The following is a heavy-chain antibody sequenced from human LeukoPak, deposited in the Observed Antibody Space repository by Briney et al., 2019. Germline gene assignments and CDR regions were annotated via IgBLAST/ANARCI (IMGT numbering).Heavy chain of an antibody. Sequence: ASVKVSCKASGYTFTSYDINWVRQATGQGLEWMGWMNPNSGNTGYAQKFQGRVTMTRNTSISTAYMELSSLRSEDTAVYYCARGLGTSSISYYYYYYGMDVWGQGTTVTVSS. CDR3: ARGLGTSSISYYYYYYGMDV. V-gene: IGHV1-8*01. D-gene: IGHD2-2*01. CDR1: GYTFTSYD. J-gene: IGHJ6*02. CDR2: MNPNSGNT.